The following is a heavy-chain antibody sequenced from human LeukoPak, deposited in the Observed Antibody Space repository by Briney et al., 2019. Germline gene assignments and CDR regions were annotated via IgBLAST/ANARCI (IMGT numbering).Heavy chain of an antibody. Sequence: SETLSLTCSVSGGSINSYYCTWIRQSAVKGLEWIGRMYPNGGTDYNPSLKSRVTISVDTSKNQFALKLSSVTAADTAVYYCARGGGTMIVVVKKFDYWGQGTLVTVSS. J-gene: IGHJ4*02. CDR1: GGSINSYY. V-gene: IGHV4-4*07. D-gene: IGHD3-22*01. CDR2: MYPNGGT. CDR3: ARGGGTMIVVVKKFDY.